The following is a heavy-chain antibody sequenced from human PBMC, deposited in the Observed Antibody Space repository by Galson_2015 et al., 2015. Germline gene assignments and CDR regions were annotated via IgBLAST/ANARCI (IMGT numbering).Heavy chain of an antibody. CDR2: INTNTGNP. J-gene: IGHJ4*02. CDR1: GYTFTSYA. Sequence: SVKVSCKASGYTFTSYAMNWVRQAPGQGLEWMGWINTNTGNPTYAQGFTGRFVFSLDTSVSTAYLQISSLKAEDTAVYYCARFLVRGVIIKTSQGIDYWGQGTLVTVSS. V-gene: IGHV7-4-1*02. D-gene: IGHD3-10*01. CDR3: ARFLVRGVIIKTSQGIDY.